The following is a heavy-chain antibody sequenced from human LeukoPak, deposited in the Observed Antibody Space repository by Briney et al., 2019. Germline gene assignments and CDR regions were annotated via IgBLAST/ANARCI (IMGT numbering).Heavy chain of an antibody. Sequence: ASVKVSCKASGYTFTSYGISWVRQAPGQGLEWMGWISAHNGGTNYAQKFQGRVSMTTDTPTSTGYMELRSLTSDDTAVYYCARDLKRTVGATTTSDYWGQGTLVTVSS. CDR1: GYTFTSYG. D-gene: IGHD1-26*01. J-gene: IGHJ4*02. V-gene: IGHV1-18*01. CDR2: ISAHNGGT. CDR3: ARDLKRTVGATTTSDY.